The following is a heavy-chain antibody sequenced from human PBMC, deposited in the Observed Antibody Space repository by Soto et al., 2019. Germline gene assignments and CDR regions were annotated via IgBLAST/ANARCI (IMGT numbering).Heavy chain of an antibody. J-gene: IGHJ4*02. CDR1: GYPFTTYW. D-gene: IGHD3-3*01. V-gene: IGHV5-51*01. CDR2: IYPPDSDT. Sequence: GESLKISCQISGYPFTTYWIGWVRQMPGKGLEWMGKIYPPDSDTRYSPSFQGQVTMSVDKSISTAYLQWSSLKASDTAMYYCPRTQGPQTPLDHWGQGTLVTFSS. CDR3: PRTQGPQTPLDH.